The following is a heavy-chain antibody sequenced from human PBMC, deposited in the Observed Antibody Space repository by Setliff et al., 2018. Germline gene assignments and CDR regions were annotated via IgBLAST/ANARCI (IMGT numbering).Heavy chain of an antibody. CDR3: ARGIEPLLPVPDY. V-gene: IGHV1-69*10. J-gene: IGHJ4*02. D-gene: IGHD3-10*01. CDR1: GYTFTSYG. CDR2: IIPILGIA. Sequence: ASVKVSCKASGYTFTSYGISWVRQAPGQGLEWMGGIIPILGIANYAQKFQGRVTITADESTSTAYMELSSLRSEDTAVYYCARGIEPLLPVPDYWGQGTLVTVSS.